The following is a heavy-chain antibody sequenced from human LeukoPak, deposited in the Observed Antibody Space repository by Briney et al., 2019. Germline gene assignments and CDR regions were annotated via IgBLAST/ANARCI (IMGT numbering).Heavy chain of an antibody. CDR3: ARTRYSSGWSYYFDY. J-gene: IGHJ4*02. CDR2: IYTSGST. Sequence: SETLSLTCTVPVGSISSYYGSWIRQPAGKGLDWIGRIYTSGSTNYNPSLKSRVTMSVDTSKNQFSLKLSSVTAADTAVYYCARTRYSSGWSYYFDYWGQGTLVTVSS. CDR1: VGSISSYY. V-gene: IGHV4-4*07. D-gene: IGHD6-19*01.